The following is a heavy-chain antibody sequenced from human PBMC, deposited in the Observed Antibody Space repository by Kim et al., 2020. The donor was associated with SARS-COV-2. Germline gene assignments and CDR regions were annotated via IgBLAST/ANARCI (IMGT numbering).Heavy chain of an antibody. V-gene: IGHV4-31*03. CDR2: IYYNGNT. CDR1: GGSINSGDYY. D-gene: IGHD3-9*01. Sequence: SETLSLTCTVSGGSINSGDYYWSWVRQHPGKALEWIGNIYYNGNTYYNPSLKTRVTISRDTSKNEFSLKMSSVTAADTAVYYCARQSYGILTGYLLDVWGQGTTVTVSS. J-gene: IGHJ6*02. CDR3: ARQSYGILTGYLLDV.